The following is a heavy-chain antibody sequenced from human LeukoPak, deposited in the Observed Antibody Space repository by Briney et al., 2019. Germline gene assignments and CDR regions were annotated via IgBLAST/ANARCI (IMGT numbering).Heavy chain of an antibody. V-gene: IGHV1-8*02. CDR2: MNPNSGNT. J-gene: IGHJ5*02. CDR3: ARVPLLSWFDP. CDR1: GGTFSSYA. Sequence: ASVKVSCKASGGTFSSYAISWVRQATGQGLEWMGWMNPNSGNTGYAQKFQGRVTMTRNTSISTAYMELSSLRSEDTAVYYCARVPLLSWFDPWGQGTLVTVSS. D-gene: IGHD3-10*01.